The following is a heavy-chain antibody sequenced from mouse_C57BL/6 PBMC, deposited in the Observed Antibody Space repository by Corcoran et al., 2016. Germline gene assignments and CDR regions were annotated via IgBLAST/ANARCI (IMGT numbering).Heavy chain of an antibody. CDR1: GYTFTDYY. CDR3: ARSCTTVVATRGFAY. CDR2: INPNNGGT. Sequence: EVQLQQSGPELVKPGASVKISCKASGYTFTDYYMNWVKQSHGKSLEWIGDINPNNGGTSYNKKVKGKATLTVDKSSSTAYMELRSLTSEDSAVYYCARSCTTVVATRGFAYWGQGTLVTVSA. V-gene: IGHV1-26*01. J-gene: IGHJ3*01. D-gene: IGHD1-1*01.